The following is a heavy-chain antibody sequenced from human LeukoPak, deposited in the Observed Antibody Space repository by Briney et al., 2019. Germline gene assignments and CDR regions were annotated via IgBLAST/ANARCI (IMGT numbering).Heavy chain of an antibody. D-gene: IGHD3-22*01. V-gene: IGHV3-9*01. J-gene: IGHJ4*02. Sequence: GGSLRLSCAASGFTFDDYAMHWVRQAPGKGLEWVSGISWNSGSIGYADSVKGRFTISRDNAKNSLYLQMNSLRAEDTALYYCAKDMLDSSGSEFDYWGQGTLVTVSS. CDR3: AKDMLDSSGSEFDY. CDR1: GFTFDDYA. CDR2: ISWNSGSI.